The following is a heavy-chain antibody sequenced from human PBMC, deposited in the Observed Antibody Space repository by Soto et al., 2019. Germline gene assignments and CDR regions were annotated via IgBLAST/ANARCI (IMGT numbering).Heavy chain of an antibody. CDR3: IRHDPNWYWY. Sequence: SGGSLRLSCAASGFTFSGVTMHWVRQASGKGLEWVGRIRSKGNNYATAYAASVTGRFIVSRDDSKNTAYLQMDSLKTDDTAVYYCIRHDPNWYWYWGRGTLVTV. CDR2: IRSKGNNYAT. J-gene: IGHJ4*02. V-gene: IGHV3-73*01. D-gene: IGHD2-8*02. CDR1: GFTFSGVT.